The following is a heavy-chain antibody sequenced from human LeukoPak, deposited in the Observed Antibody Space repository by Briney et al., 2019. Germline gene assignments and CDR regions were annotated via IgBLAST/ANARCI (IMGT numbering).Heavy chain of an antibody. V-gene: IGHV4-34*01. J-gene: IGHJ4*02. Sequence: SETLSLTCTVSGGSISSYYWSWIRQPPGKGLEWIGEINHSGSTNYNPSLKSRVTISVDTSKNQFSLKLSSVTAADTAVYYCARLKRGFSRLVYSYGYDYWGQGTLVTVSS. CDR1: GGSISSYY. D-gene: IGHD5-18*01. CDR3: ARLKRGFSRLVYSYGYDY. CDR2: INHSGST.